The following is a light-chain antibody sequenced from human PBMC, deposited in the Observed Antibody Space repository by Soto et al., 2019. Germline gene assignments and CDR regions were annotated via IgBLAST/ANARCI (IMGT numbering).Light chain of an antibody. Sequence: QYALTQPASVSGSPGQSITISCTGASSDVGTYNLVSWYQHHPGKAPKLIIYEGNKRPSGVSNRFSGSKSGNAASLTISGLQAEDEADYYCCSYAGSSTWVFGGGTKLTVL. CDR3: CSYAGSSTWV. V-gene: IGLV2-23*01. CDR2: EGN. J-gene: IGLJ3*02. CDR1: SSDVGTYNL.